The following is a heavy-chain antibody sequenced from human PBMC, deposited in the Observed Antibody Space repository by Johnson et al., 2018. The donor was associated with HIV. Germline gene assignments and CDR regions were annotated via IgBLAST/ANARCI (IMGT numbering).Heavy chain of an antibody. Sequence: VQLVESGGGLVKPGGSLRLSCAASGFTFSNAWMSWVRQAPGKGLEWVGRIKSKTGGGTTDYAAPVKGRFTISRDDSKNTLYLQMNSLKTEDTAVYYCTTVEQQLAYAFDIWGQGTMVTVSS. CDR3: TTVEQQLAYAFDI. J-gene: IGHJ3*02. V-gene: IGHV3-15*01. CDR1: GFTFSNAW. D-gene: IGHD6-13*01. CDR2: IKSKTGGGTT.